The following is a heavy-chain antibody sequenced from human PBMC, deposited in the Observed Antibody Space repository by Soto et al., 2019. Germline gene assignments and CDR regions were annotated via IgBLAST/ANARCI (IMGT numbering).Heavy chain of an antibody. CDR3: ARSLGYCSGGTCVADYFDY. CDR1: GYIFTNYW. CDR2: IYPGDSDT. D-gene: IGHD2-15*01. Sequence: PGESLKISCQGSGYIFTNYWIGWVRQMPGKGLEWMGIIYPGDSDTRYSPSFQGQVTISADKSISTAYLQWSSLKASDTAMYYCARSLGYCSGGTCVADYFDYWGQGTLVTVYS. V-gene: IGHV5-51*01. J-gene: IGHJ4*02.